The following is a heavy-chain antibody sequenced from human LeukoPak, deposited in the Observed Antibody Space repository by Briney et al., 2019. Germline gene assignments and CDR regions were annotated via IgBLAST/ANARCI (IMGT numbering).Heavy chain of an antibody. CDR3: ARKGYGDY. CDR1: GFTYSNYW. D-gene: IGHD5-12*01. CDR2: IKEDGSEK. J-gene: IGHJ4*02. V-gene: IGHV3-7*03. Sequence: GGSLRLSCAASGFTYSNYWMSWVRQAPGKGLEWVANIKEDGSEKHYVHSVKGRFTISRDNAKNALYLQMNSLRAEDTAVYYCARKGYGDYWGQGTLVTVSS.